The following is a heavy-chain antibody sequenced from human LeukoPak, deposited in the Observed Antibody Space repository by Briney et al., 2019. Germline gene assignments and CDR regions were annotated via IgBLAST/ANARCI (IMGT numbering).Heavy chain of an antibody. J-gene: IGHJ4*02. CDR3: ARYYYDSGGYFDY. CDR2: IYYSGCT. V-gene: IGHV4-59*08. Sequence: SETLSLTCTVSGGSISSYYWSWIRQPPGKGLEWIGYIYYSGCTNYNPSLKSRVTISVDTSKNQFSLKLSSVTAADTAVYYCARYYYDSGGYFDYWGQGTLVTVSS. D-gene: IGHD3-22*01. CDR1: GGSISSYY.